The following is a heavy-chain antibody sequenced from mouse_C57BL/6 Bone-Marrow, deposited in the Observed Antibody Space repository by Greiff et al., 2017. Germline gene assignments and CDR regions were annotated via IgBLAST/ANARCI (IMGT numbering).Heavy chain of an antibody. CDR2: IDPENGDT. D-gene: IGHD2-10*02. CDR3: TTGGYGLYFDY. V-gene: IGHV14-4*01. CDR1: GFNIKDDY. Sequence: VQLQQSGAELVRPGASVKLSCTASGFNIKDDYMHWVKQRPEQGLEWIGWIDPENGDTEYASKFQGKATITADTSSNTAYLQLSSLTSEDTAVYYCTTGGYGLYFDYWGQGTTLTVSS. J-gene: IGHJ2*01.